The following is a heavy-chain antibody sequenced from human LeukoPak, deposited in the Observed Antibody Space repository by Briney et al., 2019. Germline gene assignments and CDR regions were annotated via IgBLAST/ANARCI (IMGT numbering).Heavy chain of an antibody. CDR1: GFTFSDYY. Sequence: PGGSVRLSCVGSGFTFSDYYMDWVRQAPGKGLEWVGRVTKKVNSYSTEYAASVKGRFTISRDDSENSLYLQMNSLRAEDTAVYYCAKMGKIGGGYCSSTSCYRPYYYYMDVWGKGTTVTVSS. J-gene: IGHJ6*03. CDR2: VTKKVNSYST. D-gene: IGHD2-2*02. CDR3: AKMGKIGGGYCSSTSCYRPYYYYMDV. V-gene: IGHV3-72*01.